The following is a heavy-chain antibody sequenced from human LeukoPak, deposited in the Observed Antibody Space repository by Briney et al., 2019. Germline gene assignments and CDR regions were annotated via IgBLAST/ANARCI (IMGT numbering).Heavy chain of an antibody. Sequence: GGPLRLSCAASGFTFSSYWMSWVRQAPGKGLEWVANVKQDGSEKKYVDSVKGRFTISRDNAKNSLYLQMDSLRAEDTAVYYCARYHYGDHPFDPWGQGTLVTVSA. CDR2: VKQDGSEK. CDR1: GFTFSSYW. J-gene: IGHJ5*02. D-gene: IGHD4-17*01. V-gene: IGHV3-7*01. CDR3: ARYHYGDHPFDP.